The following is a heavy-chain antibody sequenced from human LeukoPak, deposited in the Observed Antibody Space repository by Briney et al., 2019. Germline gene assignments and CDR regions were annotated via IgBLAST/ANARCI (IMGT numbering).Heavy chain of an antibody. J-gene: IGHJ4*02. V-gene: IGHV4-4*07. CDR3: ARGPYTNFFGY. D-gene: IGHD3-16*01. CDR1: GGSISTYY. Sequence: SETLSLTCSVSGGSISTYYWSWIRQPAGKGLEWIGRIYTSGSTNYNPSLKSRVTISLDKSENQFSLRLNSVTAADTAVYFCARGPYTNFFGYWGQGILVTVSS. CDR2: IYTSGST.